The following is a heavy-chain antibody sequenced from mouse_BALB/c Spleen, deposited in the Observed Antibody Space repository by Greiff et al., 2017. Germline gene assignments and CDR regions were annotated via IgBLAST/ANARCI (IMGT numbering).Heavy chain of an antibody. CDR2: IDPENGNT. D-gene: IGHD1-1*01. J-gene: IGHJ3*01. CDR3: ARTTVVSPFAY. Sequence: EVKLMESGAELVRPGALVKLSCKASGFNIKDYYMHWVKQRPEQGLEWIGWIDPENGNTIYDPKFQGKASITADTSSNTAYLQLSSLTSEDTAVYYCARTTVVSPFAYWGQGTLVTVSA. V-gene: IGHV14-1*02. CDR1: GFNIKDYY.